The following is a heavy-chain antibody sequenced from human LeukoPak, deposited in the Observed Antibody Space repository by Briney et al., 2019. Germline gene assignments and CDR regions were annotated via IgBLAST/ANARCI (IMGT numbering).Heavy chain of an antibody. Sequence: GASVKVSCNSSGATCSSYAISWVRHSPGQGPEWMGRIIPIFGIANYTQKIQGIDTLTTEKSTSTAYMELSSLRSEDTAVYYCAREHPPMTTVTNNWFDPWGQGTLVTVSS. CDR3: AREHPPMTTVTNNWFDP. D-gene: IGHD4-11*01. CDR1: GATCSSYA. CDR2: IIPIFGIA. J-gene: IGHJ5*02. V-gene: IGHV1-69*04.